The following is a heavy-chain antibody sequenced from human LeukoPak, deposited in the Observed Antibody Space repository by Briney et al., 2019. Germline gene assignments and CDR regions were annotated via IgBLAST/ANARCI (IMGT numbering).Heavy chain of an antibody. CDR3: ARPYGAAGLD. CDR2: IYYSGST. CDR1: GGSISSSSYY. J-gene: IGHJ4*02. V-gene: IGHV4-39*01. Sequence: PSETLSFTGTVSGGSISSSSYYWGWIRQPPGKGLEWIGSIYYSGSTYYNPSLKSRVTISVDTSKNQFSRKLSSVTAADTAVYYCARPYGAAGLDWGQGTLVTVSS. D-gene: IGHD4-17*01.